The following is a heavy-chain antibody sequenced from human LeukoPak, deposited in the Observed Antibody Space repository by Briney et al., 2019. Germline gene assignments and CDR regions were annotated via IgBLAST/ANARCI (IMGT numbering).Heavy chain of an antibody. CDR3: AKGSGYNYANFDY. CDR1: GFTFSSYA. J-gene: IGHJ4*02. V-gene: IGHV3-23*01. CDR2: ISGSGGST. Sequence: TGGSLRLSCAASGFTFSSYAMSWVRQAPGKGLEWVSAISGSGGSTYYADSVKGRFTISRDNSKNTLYLQMNSLRAEDTAVYYCAKGSGYNYANFDYWGQGTLVTVSS. D-gene: IGHD5-18*01.